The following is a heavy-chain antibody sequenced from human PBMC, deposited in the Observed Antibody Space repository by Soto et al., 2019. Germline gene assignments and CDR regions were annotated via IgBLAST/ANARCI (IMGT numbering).Heavy chain of an antibody. CDR2: ISHDGSNK. V-gene: IGHV3-30-3*01. CDR3: ARALGYNYGDRYHYYGMDV. Sequence: QEQLVESGGGVVQPGRSLRLSCAASGFTFTAYGMHWVRQAPGKGLEWVAVISHDGSNKYYADSVKGRFTLSRDNSKYMLYLQMSSLRPDDTAVYYCARALGYNYGDRYHYYGMDVWGQGTTVTVSS. D-gene: IGHD5-18*01. CDR1: GFTFTAYG. J-gene: IGHJ6*02.